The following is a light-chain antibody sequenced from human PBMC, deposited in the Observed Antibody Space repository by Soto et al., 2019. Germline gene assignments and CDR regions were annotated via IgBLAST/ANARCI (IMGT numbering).Light chain of an antibody. J-gene: IGKJ4*01. CDR3: QQYNNWPLT. CDR2: DAS. Sequence: EIVMTQSPATLSVSPGDRATLCCRASQSVDNDLAWYQQKPGQPPRLLIYDASTRATGIPARFSGSQSGTELTITISSLLSEDFAVYSCQQYNNWPLTFGGGTKVDIK. CDR1: QSVDND. V-gene: IGKV3D-15*01.